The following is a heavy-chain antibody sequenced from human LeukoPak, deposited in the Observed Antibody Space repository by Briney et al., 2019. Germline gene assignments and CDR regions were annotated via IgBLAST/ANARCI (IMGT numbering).Heavy chain of an antibody. CDR1: GGSLSSYY. V-gene: IGHV4-59*01. J-gene: IGHJ6*03. D-gene: IGHD4-23*01. CDR3: ARGVYGGNSGLHYYYYYMDV. CDR2: IYYSGST. Sequence: PSETLSLTCTVSGGSLSSYYWSWIRQPPGKGLEWIGYIYYSGSTNYNPSLKSRVTISVHTSKNQFSLKLSSVTAADTAVYYCARGVYGGNSGLHYYYYYMDVWGKGTTVTVSS.